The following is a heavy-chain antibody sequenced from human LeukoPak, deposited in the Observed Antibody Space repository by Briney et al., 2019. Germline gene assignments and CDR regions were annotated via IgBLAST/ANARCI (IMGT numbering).Heavy chain of an antibody. J-gene: IGHJ5*02. D-gene: IGHD3-10*01. V-gene: IGHV1-2*02. Sequence: ASGKVSCKASGYTFTDYYMHWVRQAPGQGLEWMGWINPNNGGTNYAQKFQGRVTMTSDTSISTAYMELSRLRSDDTAVYYCASPDYYGSGSYRFDPWGQGTLVTVSS. CDR2: INPNNGGT. CDR1: GYTFTDYY. CDR3: ASPDYYGSGSYRFDP.